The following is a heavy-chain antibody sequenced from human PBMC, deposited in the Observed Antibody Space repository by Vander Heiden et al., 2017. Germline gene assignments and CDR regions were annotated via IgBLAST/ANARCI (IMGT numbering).Heavy chain of an antibody. V-gene: IGHV3-23*01. CDR1: GFTFSSYA. CDR3: AKDRPVLRYFDWLTPFDP. D-gene: IGHD3-9*01. J-gene: IGHJ5*02. CDR2: ISGSGGST. Sequence: EVQLLESGGGLVQPGGSLRLSCAASGFTFSSYAMSWVRQAPGKGLEWVSAISGSGGSTYYADSVKGRFTISRDNSKNTLYLQMNSLRAEDTAVYYCAKDRPVLRYFDWLTPFDPWGQGTLVTVSS.